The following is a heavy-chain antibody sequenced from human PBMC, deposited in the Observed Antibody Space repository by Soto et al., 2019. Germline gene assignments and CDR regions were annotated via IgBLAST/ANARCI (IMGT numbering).Heavy chain of an antibody. CDR2: IYPGDSDT. Sequence: PGESLKISCKGSGYSFTSYWIGWVRQMPGKGLECMGMIYPGDSDTIYIPSFQGQVTISADHSICTAYLEWRGRKASDTXIYYCARPRGYQYYSYGMDVSAQATTLTVSS. J-gene: IGHJ6*02. CDR3: ARPRGYQYYSYGMDV. CDR1: GYSFTSYW. V-gene: IGHV5-51*01. D-gene: IGHD3-22*01.